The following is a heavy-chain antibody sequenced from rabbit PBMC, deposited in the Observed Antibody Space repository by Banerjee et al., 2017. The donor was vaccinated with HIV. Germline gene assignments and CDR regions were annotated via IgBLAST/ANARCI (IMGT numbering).Heavy chain of an antibody. CDR3: ARDLAGVIGWNFGL. D-gene: IGHD4-1*01. Sequence: QEQLVESGGGLVQPGGSLKLSCKASGFDFSSYGVSWVRQAPGKGLEWIGCINTSSGKTVYASWAKGRFTISKTSSTTVTLQMTSLTAADTATYFCARDLAGVIGWNFGLWGQGTLVTVS. CDR2: INTSSGKT. CDR1: GFDFSSYG. V-gene: IGHV1S45*01. J-gene: IGHJ4*01.